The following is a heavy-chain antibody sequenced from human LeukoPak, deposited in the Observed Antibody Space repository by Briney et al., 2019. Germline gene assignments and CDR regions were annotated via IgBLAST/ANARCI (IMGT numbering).Heavy chain of an antibody. CDR3: ARGGGLGCSGGSCYGHYYYGMDV. Sequence: ASVKVSCKASGYTFTGYYMHWVRQAPGQGLEWMGWINPNSGGTNYAQKFQGRVTKIRDTSISTAYMELSRLRSDDTAVYYCARGGGLGCSGGSCYGHYYYGMDVWGQGTTVTVSS. CDR2: INPNSGGT. CDR1: GYTFTGYY. V-gene: IGHV1-2*02. D-gene: IGHD2-15*01. J-gene: IGHJ6*02.